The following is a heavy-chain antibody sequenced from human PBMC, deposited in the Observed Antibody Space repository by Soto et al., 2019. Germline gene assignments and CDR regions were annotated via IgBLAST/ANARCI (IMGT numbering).Heavy chain of an antibody. CDR2: ISSSSSHI. D-gene: IGHD1-26*01. CDR1: GFTFSSYS. J-gene: IGHJ4*02. CDR3: ARGRLEWELDPFDY. Sequence: PGGSLRLSCAASGFTFSSYSMNWVRQAPGKGLEWVSSISSSSSHIYYADSVKGRFTISRDNAKNSLYLQMNSLRAEDTAVYYCARGRLEWELDPFDYWGQGTLVTVSS. V-gene: IGHV3-21*01.